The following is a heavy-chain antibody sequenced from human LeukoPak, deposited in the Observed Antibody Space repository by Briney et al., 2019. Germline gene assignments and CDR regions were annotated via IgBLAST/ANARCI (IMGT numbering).Heavy chain of an antibody. Sequence: GGSLRLSCAASGFTFSSYTMNWVRQAPGKGLEWVSSIAGSSGYIPYADSVKGRFTISRDNAKKSLYLQMTSLTAEDTAVYYCARDRGAYCGGHCYLGFDYWGRGTLVTVSS. J-gene: IGHJ4*01. CDR3: ARDRGAYCGGHCYLGFDY. V-gene: IGHV3-21*01. CDR2: IAGSSGYI. D-gene: IGHD2-21*02. CDR1: GFTFSSYT.